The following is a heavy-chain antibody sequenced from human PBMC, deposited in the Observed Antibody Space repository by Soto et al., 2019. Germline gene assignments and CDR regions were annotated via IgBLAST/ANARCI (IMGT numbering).Heavy chain of an antibody. CDR1: GGSFSGYY. Sequence: PSETLSLTCAVYGGSFSGYYWSWIRQPPGKGLEWIGEINHSGSTNYNPSLKSRVTISVDTSKNQFSLKLSSVTAADTAVYYCARGRRYSSSWYNWFDPWGQGNLVTVSS. D-gene: IGHD6-13*01. V-gene: IGHV4-34*01. CDR2: INHSGST. CDR3: ARGRRYSSSWYNWFDP. J-gene: IGHJ5*02.